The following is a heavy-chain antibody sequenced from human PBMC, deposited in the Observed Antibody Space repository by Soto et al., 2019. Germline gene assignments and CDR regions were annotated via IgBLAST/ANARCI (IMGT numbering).Heavy chain of an antibody. CDR1: GGSISSYY. J-gene: IGHJ4*02. D-gene: IGHD6-13*01. V-gene: IGHV4-59*01. CDR2: IYYSGST. CDR3: ARFRGQLAYYFDY. Sequence: SETLSLTCTVSGGSISSYYWSWIRQPPGKGLEWIGYIYYSGSTNYNPSLKSRVTISVDTSKNQFSLKLSSVTAADTAVYYCARFRGQLAYYFDYWGQGTLVTVSS.